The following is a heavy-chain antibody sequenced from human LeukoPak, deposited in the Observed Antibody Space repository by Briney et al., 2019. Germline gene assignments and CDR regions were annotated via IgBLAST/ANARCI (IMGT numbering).Heavy chain of an antibody. V-gene: IGHV3-48*03. CDR3: ARDNYDSSGYYFD. D-gene: IGHD3-22*01. J-gene: IGHJ4*02. CDR1: GFTFSSYE. CDR2: ITSSGSTI. Sequence: PGGSLRLSCAASGFTFSSYEMNWVRQAPGKGLEWVSYITSSGSTIYYADSVKGRFTISRDNAKNSRYLQMNSLRAEDTAVYYCARDNYDSSGYYFDWGQGTLVTVSS.